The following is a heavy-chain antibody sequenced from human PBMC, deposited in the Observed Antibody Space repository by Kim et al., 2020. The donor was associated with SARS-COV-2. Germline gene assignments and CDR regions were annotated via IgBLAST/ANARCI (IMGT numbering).Heavy chain of an antibody. CDR2: INAGNGNT. CDR1: GYTFTSYA. J-gene: IGHJ3*02. V-gene: IGHV1-3*01. Sequence: ASVKVSCKASGYTFTSYAMHWVRQAPGQRLEWMGWINAGNGNTKYSQKFQGRVTITRDTSASTAYMELSSLRSEDTAVYYCARDPSRGAAFDIWGQGTMVTVSS. D-gene: IGHD3-16*01. CDR3: ARDPSRGAAFDI.